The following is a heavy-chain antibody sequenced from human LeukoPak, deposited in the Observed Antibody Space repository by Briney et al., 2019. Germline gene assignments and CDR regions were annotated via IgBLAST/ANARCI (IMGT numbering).Heavy chain of an antibody. CDR2: FGSDLSFR. CDR1: GFTFSHYS. V-gene: IGHV3-21*04. CDR3: AKSGGYGLIDY. D-gene: IGHD1-26*01. Sequence: GGSLRLSCAGSGFTFSHYSMNWVRQAPGKGLEWVASFGSDLSFRSVADSLKGRFTISRDNSKNTLYLQMNSLRAEDTAMYYCAKSGGYGLIDYWGQGTRVTVSS. J-gene: IGHJ4*02.